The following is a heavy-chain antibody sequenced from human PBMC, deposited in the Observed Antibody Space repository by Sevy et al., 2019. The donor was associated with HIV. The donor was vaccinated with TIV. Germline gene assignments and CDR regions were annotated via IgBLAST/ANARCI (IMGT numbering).Heavy chain of an antibody. Sequence: GGSLRLSCAASGFTFSKYWMGWVRQSPGKGLEWVANIKQDAGQKYYVDSVKGRFTISRDNAKNSLYLQMNSLRAEDTAVYFCARDDGNYYFHYWGQGTLVTVSS. CDR2: IKQDAGQK. CDR3: ARDDGNYYFHY. V-gene: IGHV3-7*01. J-gene: IGHJ4*02. CDR1: GFTFSKYW. D-gene: IGHD1-7*01.